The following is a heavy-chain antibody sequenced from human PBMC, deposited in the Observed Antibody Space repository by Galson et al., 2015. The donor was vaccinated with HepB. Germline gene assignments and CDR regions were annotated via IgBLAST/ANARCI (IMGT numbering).Heavy chain of an antibody. CDR1: GYTFTSHY. CDR3: AREFDPQSGMDV. D-gene: IGHD3-10*01. J-gene: IGHJ6*02. Sequence: SVKLSCQASGYTFTSHYMHWVRQAPGQGLEWMGIINPSGVSKNFEQKFQGRVTMTSDTSTTTVYMELSSLRSEDTAVYYCAREFDPQSGMDVWGQGTTVTVSS. CDR2: INPSGVSK. V-gene: IGHV1-46*01.